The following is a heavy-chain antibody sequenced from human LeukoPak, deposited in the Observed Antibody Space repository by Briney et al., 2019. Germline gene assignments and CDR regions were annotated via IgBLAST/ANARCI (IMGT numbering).Heavy chain of an antibody. CDR2: IGTAGDT. J-gene: IGHJ4*02. V-gene: IGHV3-13*04. D-gene: IGHD3-10*01. CDR3: ARGRYRYDSGSYYKGIDY. CDR1: VFTFSSYD. Sequence: GSLRLSCAASVFTFSSYDMYWVRQATGESLEWVSDIGTAGDTFYPGSVKGGFTIAREITKNCLYLKMNSLRVGDTAVYYYARGRYRYDSGSYYKGIDYWGQGTLVTVSS.